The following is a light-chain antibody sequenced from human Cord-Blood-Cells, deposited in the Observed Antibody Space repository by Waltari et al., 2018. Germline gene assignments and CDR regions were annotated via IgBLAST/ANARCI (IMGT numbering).Light chain of an antibody. CDR3: SSYTSSSRYV. CDR2: DVS. J-gene: IGLJ1*01. V-gene: IGLV2-14*01. CDR1: SRDVGGYNY. Sequence: QSALTQPASVSGSPGPSITISCTGTSRDVGGYNYVSWYQQHPGKAPKLMIYDVSNRPSGVSNRFSGSKSGNTASLTISGLQAEDEADYYCSSYTSSSRYVFGTGTKVTVL.